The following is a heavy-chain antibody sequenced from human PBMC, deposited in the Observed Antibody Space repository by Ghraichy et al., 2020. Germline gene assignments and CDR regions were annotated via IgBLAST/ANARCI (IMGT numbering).Heavy chain of an antibody. V-gene: IGHV3-13*01. Sequence: GGSLRLSCAASGFTFSGYDMHWIRQRPGSGLEWVAALGIAGDTYFAGSVESRFTLSRENAQNSVFLQMNGLRGGDTALYFCTRDLYGMDVWGLGTTVTVS. J-gene: IGHJ6*02. CDR3: TRDLYGMDV. D-gene: IGHD2-15*01. CDR2: LGIAGDT. CDR1: GFTFSGYD.